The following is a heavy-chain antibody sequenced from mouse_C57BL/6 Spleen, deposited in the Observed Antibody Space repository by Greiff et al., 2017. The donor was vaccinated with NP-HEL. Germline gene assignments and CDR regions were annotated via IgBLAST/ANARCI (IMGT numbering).Heavy chain of an antibody. D-gene: IGHD4-1*01. CDR1: GYAFSSYW. CDR3: AREGELGGYAMDY. Sequence: VQLQQSGAELVKPGASVKISCKASGYAFSSYWMNWVKQRPGKGLEWIGQIYPGDGDTNYNGKFKGKATLTADKSSSTAYMQLSSLTSEDSAVYFCAREGELGGYAMDYWGQGTSVTVSS. V-gene: IGHV1-80*01. J-gene: IGHJ4*01. CDR2: IYPGDGDT.